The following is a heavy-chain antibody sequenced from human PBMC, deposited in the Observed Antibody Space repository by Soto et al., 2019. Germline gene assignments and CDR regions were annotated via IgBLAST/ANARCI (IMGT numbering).Heavy chain of an antibody. CDR3: ARVGAAGYYYDSSAYS. Sequence: SETLSLTCAVSGGSIISNYWWAWIRQHPGKGLEWIGYIYYSGSTSYSPSLRSRVTISVDTSKNQFSLRLTSVTAADTAVYYCARVGAAGYYYDSSAYSWGQGTLVTVSS. D-gene: IGHD3-22*01. J-gene: IGHJ4*02. CDR2: IYYSGST. CDR1: GGSIISNYW. V-gene: IGHV4-31*11.